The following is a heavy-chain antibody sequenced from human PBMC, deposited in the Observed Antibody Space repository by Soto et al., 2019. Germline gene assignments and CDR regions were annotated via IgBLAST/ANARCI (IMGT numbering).Heavy chain of an antibody. Sequence: QVQLVESGGGVVQPGRSLRLSCAASGFSFSSYGMHWVRQAPCKGLEWVAFISFDVSIKYYADSVKGRFTNSRDNSKNTLHLQMTGLRADDTASYYCAQSANKWWTTYFDYWGPGILVIGSS. CDR1: GFSFSSYG. J-gene: IGHJ4*02. V-gene: IGHV3-30*18. CDR3: AQSANKWWTTYFDY. CDR2: ISFDVSIK. D-gene: IGHD2-15*01.